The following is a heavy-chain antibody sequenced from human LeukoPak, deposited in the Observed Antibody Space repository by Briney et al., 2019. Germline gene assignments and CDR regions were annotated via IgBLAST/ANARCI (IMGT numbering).Heavy chain of an antibody. Sequence: SETLSLTCTVPGDSIRSFNWNWIRQPPVKGLEWIGYIYYRGSTNYNPSIESRAIISVDTSKNHISLKLRSVTAADTAVYFCAREVGDSGYSDYWGQGTLVTVSS. D-gene: IGHD5-12*01. CDR1: GDSIRSFN. CDR2: IYYRGST. CDR3: AREVGDSGYSDY. V-gene: IGHV4-59*01. J-gene: IGHJ4*02.